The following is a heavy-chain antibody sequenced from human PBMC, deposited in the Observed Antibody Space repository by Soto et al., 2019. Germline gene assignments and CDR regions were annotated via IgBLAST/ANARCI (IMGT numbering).Heavy chain of an antibody. D-gene: IGHD3-22*01. CDR3: ARLTGNYYDSSGYYWYYYGMDV. CDR2: ISSGGSFI. J-gene: IGHJ6*02. CDR1: GFTFSHYS. Sequence: EVQLVESGGGLVKPGGSLRLSCATSGFTFSHYSINWVRQAPGKGLEWVASISSGGSFIYYADSVKGRFTVSRDNAENSLSLQMNSLRAEDTAVYYCARLTGNYYDSSGYYWYYYGMDVWGQGTTVIVSS. V-gene: IGHV3-21*01.